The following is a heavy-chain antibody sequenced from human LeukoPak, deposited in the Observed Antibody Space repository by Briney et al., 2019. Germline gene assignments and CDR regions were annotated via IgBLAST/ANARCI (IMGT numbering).Heavy chain of an antibody. CDR2: IYTSGST. V-gene: IGHV4-61*02. CDR1: GGSISSGSYY. D-gene: IGHD1-14*01. Sequence: PSQTLSLTCTVSGGSISSGSYYWSWIRQPAGKGLEWIGRIYTSGSTNYNPSLKSRVTISVDTSKNQFSLKLSSVTAADTAVYYCARDDHQFYYYYGMDVWGQGTTVTVSS. J-gene: IGHJ6*02. CDR3: ARDDHQFYYYYGMDV.